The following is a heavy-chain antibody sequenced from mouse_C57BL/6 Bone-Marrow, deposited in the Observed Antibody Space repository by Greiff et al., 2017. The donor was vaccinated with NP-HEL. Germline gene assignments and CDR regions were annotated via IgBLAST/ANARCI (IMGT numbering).Heavy chain of an antibody. Sequence: QVQLQQSGAELVKPGASVKISCKASGYEFSNYWMNWVKQRPGKGLEWIGQIYPGAGVTNYNGKLKAKATLTADKSSSTAYMQRSRLSSEDSAVYFGARGAYWGQGTLVTVSA. V-gene: IGHV1-80*01. CDR3: ARGAY. CDR2: IYPGAGVT. J-gene: IGHJ3*01. CDR1: GYEFSNYW.